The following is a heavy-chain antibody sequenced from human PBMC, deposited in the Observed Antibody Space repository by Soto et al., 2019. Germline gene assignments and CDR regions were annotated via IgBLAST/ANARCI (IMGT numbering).Heavy chain of an antibody. CDR1: GGSISSGGYY. V-gene: IGHV4-31*03. D-gene: IGHD3-10*01. CDR3: ARFYMVRGGMGAFDI. Sequence: QVQLQESGPGLVKPSQTLSLTCTVSGGSISSGGYYWSWIRQHPGKGLEWIGYIYYIGSTYYNPSRKSRVYISLDTSKNQFSLKLGAVTAADTAVYYCARFYMVRGGMGAFDIWGQGTMVTVSS. J-gene: IGHJ3*02. CDR2: IYYIGST.